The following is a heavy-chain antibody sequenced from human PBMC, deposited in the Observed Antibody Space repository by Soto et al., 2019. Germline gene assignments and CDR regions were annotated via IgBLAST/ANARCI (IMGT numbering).Heavy chain of an antibody. CDR2: TYYRSKWYS. CDR1: GDSVSSTSTA. CDR3: ARDRWTARANWFDP. D-gene: IGHD3-16*02. J-gene: IGHJ5*02. Sequence: SQTLSLTCAISGDSVSSTSTAWSWIRQSPSRGLEWLGRTYYRSKWYSDYAVSVKSRITINPDTSKNQFSLQLTSVTAADTAVYYCARDRWTARANWFDPWGQGTLVTVSS. V-gene: IGHV6-1*01.